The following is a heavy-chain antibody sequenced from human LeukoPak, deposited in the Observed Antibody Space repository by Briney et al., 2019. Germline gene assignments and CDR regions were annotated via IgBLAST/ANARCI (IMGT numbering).Heavy chain of an antibody. J-gene: IGHJ4*02. Sequence: GGSLRLSCAASGLTFSSYWMSWVRQAPGKGLEWVANIKQDGSEKYYVDSVKGRFTISRDNAKNSLYLQMNSLRAEDTAVYYCAREEGYSYGYGYWGQGTLVTVSS. CDR1: GLTFSSYW. D-gene: IGHD5-18*01. CDR2: IKQDGSEK. V-gene: IGHV3-7*01. CDR3: AREEGYSYGYGY.